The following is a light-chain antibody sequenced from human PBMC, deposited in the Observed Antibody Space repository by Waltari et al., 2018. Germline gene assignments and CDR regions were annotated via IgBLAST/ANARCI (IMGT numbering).Light chain of an antibody. CDR1: SGPSTNV. CDR3: ETGGHGTWV. CDR2: VNSDGSH. V-gene: IGLV4-69*01. Sequence: QLVLTQSPSASASLGASVKLTCTLSSGPSTNVIAWHQQQPERGPRYLMKVNSDGSHSKGDEIPDRFSGSSSGAERYLTISNLQSEDEADYYCETGGHGTWVFGGGTKLTVL. J-gene: IGLJ3*02.